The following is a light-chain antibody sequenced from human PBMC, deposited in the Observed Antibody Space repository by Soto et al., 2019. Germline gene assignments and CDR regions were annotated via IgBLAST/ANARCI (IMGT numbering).Light chain of an antibody. CDR3: QQTRAYPST. J-gene: IGKJ4*01. Sequence: IRLTQSAASLSASLGDSVTITCWASQDITSYLAWYQQKPGKAPNLLIYGASTLQSGVPSRFSGSGYGTDFNLTISSLQAEDFASYYCQQTRAYPSTFGGGTKVDIK. V-gene: IGKV1-9*01. CDR2: GAS. CDR1: QDITSY.